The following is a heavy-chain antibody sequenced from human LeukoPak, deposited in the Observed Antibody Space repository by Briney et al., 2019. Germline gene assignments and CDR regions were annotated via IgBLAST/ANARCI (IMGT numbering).Heavy chain of an antibody. J-gene: IGHJ4*02. V-gene: IGHV4-59*01. CDR2: IYYSGTT. D-gene: IGHD5-24*01. CDR3: ARDKGEGRWLQEFDY. CDR1: SDSISSYY. Sequence: SETLSLTCTVSSDSISSYYWSWIRQPPGKRLEWIGYIYYSGTTHYNPSLKSRVTISIDTSKNQFSLKLSSVTAADTAVYYCARDKGEGRWLQEFDYWGQGTLVTVSS.